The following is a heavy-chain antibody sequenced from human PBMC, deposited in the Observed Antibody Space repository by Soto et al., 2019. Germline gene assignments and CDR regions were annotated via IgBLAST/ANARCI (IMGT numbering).Heavy chain of an antibody. V-gene: IGHV3-23*01. CDR1: GFTFSSYA. Sequence: HPGGSLRLSCAASGFTFSSYAMSWVRQAPGKGLEWVSAISGSGGSTYYADSVKGRFTISRDNSKNTLYLQMNSLRAEDMAVYYCAGEYSYGYHWFDPWGQGTLVTVSS. D-gene: IGHD5-18*01. J-gene: IGHJ5*02. CDR2: ISGSGGST. CDR3: AGEYSYGYHWFDP.